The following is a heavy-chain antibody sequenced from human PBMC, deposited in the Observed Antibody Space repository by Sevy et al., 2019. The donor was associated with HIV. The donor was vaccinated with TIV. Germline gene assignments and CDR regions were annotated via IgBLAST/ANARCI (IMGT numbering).Heavy chain of an antibody. Sequence: SETLSLTCTVSGGSISSSSYYWGWIRQPPGKGLEWIGSIYYSGSTYYNPSLKSRVTISVDTSKNQFSRKLSSVTAADTAVYYCAIYPTTPSGYSSSWYGYYYYYMDVWGKGTTVTVSS. V-gene: IGHV4-39*01. D-gene: IGHD6-13*01. CDR3: AIYPTTPSGYSSSWYGYYYYYMDV. J-gene: IGHJ6*03. CDR1: GGSISSSSYY. CDR2: IYYSGST.